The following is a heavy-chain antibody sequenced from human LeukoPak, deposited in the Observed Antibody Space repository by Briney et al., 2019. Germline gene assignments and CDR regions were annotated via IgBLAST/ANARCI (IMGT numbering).Heavy chain of an antibody. CDR1: GYTFTTNW. CDR2: IYPGDSDT. CDR3: ARLPEYSSSSLDWYFDL. V-gene: IGHV5-51*01. J-gene: IGHJ2*01. D-gene: IGHD6-6*01. Sequence: GESLKISCKGSGYTFTTNWIGWVRQMPGKGLEWMGVIYPGDSDTRYSPSFQGQVTISADKSISTAYLQWSSLKASDTAMYYCARLPEYSSSSLDWYFDLWGRGTLVTVSS.